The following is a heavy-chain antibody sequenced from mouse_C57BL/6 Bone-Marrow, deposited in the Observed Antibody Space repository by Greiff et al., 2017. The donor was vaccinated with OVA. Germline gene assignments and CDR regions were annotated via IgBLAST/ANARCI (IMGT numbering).Heavy chain of an antibody. Sequence: QVQLQQPGAELVKPGASVKLSCKASGYTFTSYWMQWVKQRPGQGLEWIGEIDPSDSYTNYNQKFKGKATLTVDTSSSTAYMQLSSLTSEDSAVSYCARGTVVPVMDYWCQGTSVTVSS. J-gene: IGHJ4*01. CDR1: GYTFTSYW. CDR2: IDPSDSYT. CDR3: ARGTVVPVMDY. V-gene: IGHV1-50*01. D-gene: IGHD1-1*01.